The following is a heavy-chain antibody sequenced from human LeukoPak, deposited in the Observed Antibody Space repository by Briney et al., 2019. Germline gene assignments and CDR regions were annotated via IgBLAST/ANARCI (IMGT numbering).Heavy chain of an antibody. V-gene: IGHV3-21*01. CDR3: ARSDRIDCSSTSCYAYCYGMDV. CDR2: ISSSSSYI. J-gene: IGHJ6*02. CDR1: GFTFISYS. Sequence: GGSLRLSCAASGFTFISYSMNSVRQAPGKRMEWVSSISSSSSYIYYADSVKGRYTISRDNAKNSLYLQMNSLRAEDTAVYYCARSDRIDCSSTSCYAYCYGMDVWGQGTTVTVSS. D-gene: IGHD2-2*01.